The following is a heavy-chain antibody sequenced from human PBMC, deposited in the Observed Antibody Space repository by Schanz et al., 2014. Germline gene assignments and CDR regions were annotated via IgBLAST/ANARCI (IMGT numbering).Heavy chain of an antibody. CDR2: ISYSGDST. Sequence: VQLVESGGGLVKPGESLRLSCAASGFTFSAYTMTWIRQAPGKGLEWVSDISYSGDSTHYADSVKGRFTISRDNAKNSLFLQMNSLSAEDTAVYDGAKVAAAAAYLDSWGLGTLVTVSS. D-gene: IGHD6-13*01. J-gene: IGHJ4*02. V-gene: IGHV3-11*01. CDR1: GFTFSAYT. CDR3: AKVAAAAAYLDS.